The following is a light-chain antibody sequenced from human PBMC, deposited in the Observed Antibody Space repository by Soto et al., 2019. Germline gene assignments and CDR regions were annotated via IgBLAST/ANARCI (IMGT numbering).Light chain of an antibody. CDR3: SSYTTSNTRQIV. V-gene: IGLV2-14*03. CDR1: SSDVGGYNY. CDR2: DVS. Sequence: QSVLTQPASVSGSPGQSITISCTGTSSDVGGYNYVSWYQHHPCKAPKLLIYDVSNRPSGVSNRFSGSKSDNTASLTISGLQPEDEADYYCSSYTTSNTRQIVFGTGTKVTVL. J-gene: IGLJ1*01.